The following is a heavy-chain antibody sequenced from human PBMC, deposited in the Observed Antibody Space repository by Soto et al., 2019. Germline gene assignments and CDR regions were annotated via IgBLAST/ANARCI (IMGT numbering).Heavy chain of an antibody. CDR3: ARDLGWLAARFDP. Sequence: GGSLRLSCAASGFTFGNYGMHWVRQAPGKGLEWVAVIWYDGSDQYYADSVKGRFTVSRDNSKNILYLQMNNLRGDDTAVYYCARDLGWLAARFDPWGQGTLVTVSS. J-gene: IGHJ5*02. CDR1: GFTFGNYG. V-gene: IGHV3-33*01. D-gene: IGHD2-15*01. CDR2: IWYDGSDQ.